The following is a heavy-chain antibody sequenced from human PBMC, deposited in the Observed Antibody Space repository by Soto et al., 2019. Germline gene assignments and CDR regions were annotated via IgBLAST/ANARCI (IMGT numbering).Heavy chain of an antibody. V-gene: IGHV5-51*03. CDR2: IYPGDSDT. Sequence: EVYLAQSGAEVKKPGESLKISCKGSGYNFNRYWIGWVRQMPGKGLEWMGVIYPGDSDTRHSPSLQGQVTISADKSSSAAYLQWSSLQASDTATYYCARSLVNGTYEAFDIWGQGTMVTVSS. D-gene: IGHD6-13*01. CDR1: GYNFNRYW. J-gene: IGHJ3*02. CDR3: ARSLVNGTYEAFDI.